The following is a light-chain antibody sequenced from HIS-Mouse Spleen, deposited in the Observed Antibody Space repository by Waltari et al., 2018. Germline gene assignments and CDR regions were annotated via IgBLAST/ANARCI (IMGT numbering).Light chain of an antibody. CDR2: WAS. Sequence: DIVMTQSPDSLAVSLGERATINCKSSQSVLYISNNKNYLAWYQQKPGQHPKLLIYWASTRESGVPDRFSGSGSGTDFTLTISSLQAEDVAVYYCQQYYSTPYTFGQGTKLEIK. CDR3: QQYYSTPYT. J-gene: IGKJ2*01. V-gene: IGKV4-1*01. CDR1: QSVLYISNNKNY.